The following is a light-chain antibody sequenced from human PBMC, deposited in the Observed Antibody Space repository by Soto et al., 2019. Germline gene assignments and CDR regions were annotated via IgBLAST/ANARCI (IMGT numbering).Light chain of an antibody. Sequence: DIQMTQSPSSLSASVGDRVTITCRASQTISSWLAWYQQKPGKAPKLLISAASSLQSGVPSRFSGGGSGTDFTLTISSLLPEDFATYYCQQSFTIPVTFGQGTRLEIK. CDR1: QTISSW. J-gene: IGKJ5*01. V-gene: IGKV1-39*01. CDR3: QQSFTIPVT. CDR2: AAS.